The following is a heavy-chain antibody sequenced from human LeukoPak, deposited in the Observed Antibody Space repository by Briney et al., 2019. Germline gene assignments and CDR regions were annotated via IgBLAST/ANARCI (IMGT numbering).Heavy chain of an antibody. CDR1: GFKFSSNW. Sequence: GGSLRLSCAASGFKFSSNWMSWVRQAPGKGLEWVANIKQDGSEKYYVDSVKGRFTISRDNAKNSLYLQMNSLRAEDTAVYYCAKSGYSYGLNDYWGQGTLVTVSS. CDR2: IKQDGSEK. J-gene: IGHJ4*02. V-gene: IGHV3-7*03. D-gene: IGHD5-18*01. CDR3: AKSGYSYGLNDY.